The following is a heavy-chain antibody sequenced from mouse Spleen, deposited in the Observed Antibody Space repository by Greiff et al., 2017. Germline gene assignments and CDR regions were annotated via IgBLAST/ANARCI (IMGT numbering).Heavy chain of an antibody. CDR1: GFNIKDTY. V-gene: IGHV14-3*02. J-gene: IGHJ2*01. Sequence: VQLKESGAELVKPGASVKLSCTASGFNIKDTYMHWVKQRPEQGLEWIGRIDPANGNTKYDPKFQGKATITADTSSNTAYLQLSSLTSEDTAVYYCVAPFDYWGQGTTLTVSA. CDR2: IDPANGNT. CDR3: VAPFDY.